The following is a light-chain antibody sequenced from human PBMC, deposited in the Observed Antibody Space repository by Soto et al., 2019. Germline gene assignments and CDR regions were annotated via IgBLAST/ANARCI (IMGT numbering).Light chain of an antibody. CDR3: QQYNSEWT. CDR2: DAS. V-gene: IGKV1-13*02. CDR1: QGISSA. J-gene: IGKJ1*01. Sequence: AIQLTQSPSSLSASVGDRVTITCRASQGISSALAWYQQKPGKAPKLLIYDASSLESGVPSRFSGSGSGADFTLTISSLQPDDFATYYCQQYNSEWTFGQGTKVDIK.